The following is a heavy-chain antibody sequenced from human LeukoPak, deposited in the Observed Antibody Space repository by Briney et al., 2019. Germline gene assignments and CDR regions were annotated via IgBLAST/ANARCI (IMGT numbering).Heavy chain of an antibody. V-gene: IGHV3-7*02. J-gene: IGHJ4*02. Sequence: GGSLRLSCAASGFTFSSYWMSWVRQAPGKGLEWVANIKQDGSEKYYVDSLKGRFTISRDNAKNSLYLLMNSLRVEDTAVYYCALGLVTDYWGQGTLVTVSS. D-gene: IGHD3-9*01. CDR3: ALGLVTDY. CDR2: IKQDGSEK. CDR1: GFTFSSYW.